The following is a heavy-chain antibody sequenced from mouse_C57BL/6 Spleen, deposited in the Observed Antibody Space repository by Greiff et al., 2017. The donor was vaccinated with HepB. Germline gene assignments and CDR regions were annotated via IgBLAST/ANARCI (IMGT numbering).Heavy chain of an antibody. CDR2: IYPGSGST. J-gene: IGHJ1*03. CDR1: GYTFTSYW. CDR3: ARSPSSPSWYFDV. Sequence: QVHVKQPGAELVKPGASVKMSCKASGYTFTSYWITWVKQRPGQGLEWIGDIYPGSGSTNYNEKFKSKATLTVDTSSSTAYMQLSSLTSEDSAVYYCARSPSSPSWYFDVWGTGTTVTVSS. V-gene: IGHV1-55*01. D-gene: IGHD1-1*01.